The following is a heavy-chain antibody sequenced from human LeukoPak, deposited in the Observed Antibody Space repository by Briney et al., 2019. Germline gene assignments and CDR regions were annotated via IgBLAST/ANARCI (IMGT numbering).Heavy chain of an antibody. Sequence: SETLSLTCAVYGGSLSGYYWSWIRQPPGKGLEWIGEINHSGSTNYNPSLKSRVTISVDTSKNQFSLKLSSVTAADTAVYYCARRGQGGYSYGYQYYFDYWGQGTLVTVSS. CDR3: ARRGQGGYSYGYQYYFDY. CDR2: INHSGST. V-gene: IGHV4-34*01. J-gene: IGHJ4*02. D-gene: IGHD5-18*01. CDR1: GGSLSGYY.